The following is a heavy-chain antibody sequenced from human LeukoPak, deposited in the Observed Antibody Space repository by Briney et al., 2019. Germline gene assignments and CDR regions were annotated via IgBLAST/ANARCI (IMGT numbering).Heavy chain of an antibody. CDR2: IGGSGSST. J-gene: IGHJ4*02. Sequence: GGSLRLSCAASGFTFSSYAMSWVRQAPGKGLEWVSAIGGSGSSTYYADSVKGRFTISRDNSRDTLYLQMNSLRAEDTAVYYCAKGYYDYVWGSYYFDYWGQGTLVTVSS. CDR1: GFTFSSYA. V-gene: IGHV3-23*01. D-gene: IGHD3-16*01. CDR3: AKGYYDYVWGSYYFDY.